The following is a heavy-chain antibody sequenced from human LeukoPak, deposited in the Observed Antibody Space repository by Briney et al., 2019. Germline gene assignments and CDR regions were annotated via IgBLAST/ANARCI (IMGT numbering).Heavy chain of an antibody. CDR1: GYTFTGYY. Sequence: ASVKVSCKASGYTFTGYYMHWVRQAPGQGLEWMGWINPNSGGTNYAQKFQGRVTMTRDTSISTAYMELSRLRSDDTAVYYCARASRVRYYGSGSYDYWGQGTLVTVSS. CDR3: ARASRVRYYGSGSYDY. J-gene: IGHJ4*02. D-gene: IGHD3-10*01. V-gene: IGHV1-2*02. CDR2: INPNSGGT.